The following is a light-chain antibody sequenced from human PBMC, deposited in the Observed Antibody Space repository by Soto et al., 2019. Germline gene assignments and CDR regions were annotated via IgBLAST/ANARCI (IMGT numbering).Light chain of an antibody. V-gene: IGLV7-43*01. Sequence: QTVVTQEPSLTVSPGGTVTLTCASSTGAVTSGNYPSWFQQKPGQAPRTLIYTTDDKHSWTPARFSGSLLGGKAALSLSGVQPEDEAEYYCLLYYGGAHLVFGGGTKLTVL. J-gene: IGLJ3*02. CDR3: LLYYGGAHLV. CDR2: TTD. CDR1: TGAVTSGNY.